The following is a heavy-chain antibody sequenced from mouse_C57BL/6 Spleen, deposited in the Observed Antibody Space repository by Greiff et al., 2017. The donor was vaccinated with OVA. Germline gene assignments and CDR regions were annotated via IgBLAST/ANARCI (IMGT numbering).Heavy chain of an antibody. CDR2: IYPGDGDT. CDR3: AITTGEYFDV. V-gene: IGHV1-82*01. J-gene: IGHJ1*03. D-gene: IGHD1-2*01. CDR1: GYAFSSSW. Sequence: QVQLKESGPELVKPGASVKISCKASGYAFSSSWMNWVKQRPGKGLEWIGRIYPGDGDTNYNGKFKGKATLTADKSSSTAYMQLSSLTSEDSAVYFCAITTGEYFDVWGTGTTVTVSS.